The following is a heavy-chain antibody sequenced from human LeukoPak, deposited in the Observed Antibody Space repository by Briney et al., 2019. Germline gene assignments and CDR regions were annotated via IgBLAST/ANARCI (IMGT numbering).Heavy chain of an antibody. Sequence: SETLSLTCTVSGGSISSSSYHWGWIRQPPGKGLEWIGRIYTSGSTNYNPSLKSRVTMSVDTSKNQFSLKLSSVTAADTAVYFCARETTGAGTARPFDYWGQGTLVTVSS. J-gene: IGHJ4*02. CDR2: IYTSGST. V-gene: IGHV4-39*07. CDR3: ARETTGAGTARPFDY. D-gene: IGHD6-13*01. CDR1: GGSISSSSYH.